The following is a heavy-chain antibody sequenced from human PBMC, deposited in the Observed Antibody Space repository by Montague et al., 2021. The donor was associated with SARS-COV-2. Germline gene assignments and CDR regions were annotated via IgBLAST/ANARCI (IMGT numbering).Heavy chain of an antibody. J-gene: IGHJ4*02. Sequence: MSSSGSTYHNPSLSSRVTISMDTSKNHFSLKVNSVTATDTAVYFCARLGSVSGWFYFDDWGQGTLVSVSS. CDR2: MSSSGST. CDR3: ARLGSVSGWFYFDD. V-gene: IGHV4-39*02. D-gene: IGHD6-19*01.